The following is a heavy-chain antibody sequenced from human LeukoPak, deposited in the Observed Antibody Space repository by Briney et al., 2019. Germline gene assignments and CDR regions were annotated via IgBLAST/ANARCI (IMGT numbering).Heavy chain of an antibody. J-gene: IGHJ4*02. V-gene: IGHV1-2*02. Sequence: ASVKVSCKASGYTFTGYYMHWVRQAPGQGLEWMGWINPNSGGTNYAQKFQGRVTMTRDTSISTAYMELRSLRSDDTAVYYCARGYYYDSSGYLKSLFDYWGQGTLVTVSS. CDR1: GYTFTGYY. CDR2: INPNSGGT. CDR3: ARGYYYDSSGYLKSLFDY. D-gene: IGHD3-22*01.